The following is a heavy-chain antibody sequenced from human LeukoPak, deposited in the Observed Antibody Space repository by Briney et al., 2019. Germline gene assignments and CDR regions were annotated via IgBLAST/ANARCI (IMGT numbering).Heavy chain of an antibody. V-gene: IGHV4-61*02. D-gene: IGHD3-22*01. Sequence: SQTLSLTCTVSGGSISSGSYYWSWIRQPAGKGLEWIGCIYTSGSTNYNPSLKSRVTISVDTSKNQFSLKLSSVTAADTAVYYCARVGYYYDSSGYSDAFDIWGQGTMVAVSS. CDR2: IYTSGST. CDR3: ARVGYYYDSSGYSDAFDI. CDR1: GGSISSGSYY. J-gene: IGHJ3*02.